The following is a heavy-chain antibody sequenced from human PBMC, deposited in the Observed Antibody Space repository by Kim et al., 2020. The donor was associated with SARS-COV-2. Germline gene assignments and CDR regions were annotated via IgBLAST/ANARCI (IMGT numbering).Heavy chain of an antibody. CDR2: INHSGST. D-gene: IGHD2-2*02. Sequence: SETLSLTCAVYGGSFSGYYWSWIRQPPGKGLEWIGEINHSGSTNYNPSLKSRVTISVDTSKNQFSLKLSSVTAADTAVYYCARAEAIYTNYGMDVWGQGTTVTVSS. J-gene: IGHJ6*02. CDR1: GGSFSGYY. V-gene: IGHV4-34*01. CDR3: ARAEAIYTNYGMDV.